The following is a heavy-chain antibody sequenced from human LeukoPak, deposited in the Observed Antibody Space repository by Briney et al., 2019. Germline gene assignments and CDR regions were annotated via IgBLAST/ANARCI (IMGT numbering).Heavy chain of an antibody. J-gene: IGHJ4*02. V-gene: IGHV4-34*01. D-gene: IGHD6-13*01. Sequence: SETLSLTCTVSGGSISGYYWSWIRQPPGKGLEWIGEISHSGSTNYNPSLKSRVTISVDTSKNQFSLKLSSVTAADTAVYYCARGRGSSSWYYFDYWGQGTLVTVSS. CDR3: ARGRGSSSWYYFDY. CDR1: GGSISGYY. CDR2: ISHSGST.